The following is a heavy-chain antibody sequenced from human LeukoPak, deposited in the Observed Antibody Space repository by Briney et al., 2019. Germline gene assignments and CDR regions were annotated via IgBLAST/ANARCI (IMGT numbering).Heavy chain of an antibody. J-gene: IGHJ4*02. D-gene: IGHD5-18*01. CDR3: AKDRATSGYTYGYAIDY. CDR2: ISYDGSDK. Sequence: GGSLRLSCAASGFTFSSYGMHWVRQAPGKGLEWVAVISYDGSDKYYADSVKGRFTISRDNSKKTLYLQMNSLRAEDTAVYYCAKDRATSGYTYGYAIDYWGQGTLVTVTS. CDR1: GFTFSSYG. V-gene: IGHV3-30*18.